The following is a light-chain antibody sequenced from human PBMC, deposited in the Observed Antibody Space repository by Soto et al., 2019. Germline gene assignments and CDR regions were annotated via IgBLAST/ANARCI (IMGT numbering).Light chain of an antibody. Sequence: DIQMTQSPSTLSASVVERVTITFPASQSISSWLAWYQQXPGKAPKVLIYKASSLESGVPSRFSGSGSGKEFTLTISSLQPDDLATYYCQQYHTYWTFGQGTKVDIK. J-gene: IGKJ1*01. CDR3: QQYHTYWT. V-gene: IGKV1-5*03. CDR1: QSISSW. CDR2: KAS.